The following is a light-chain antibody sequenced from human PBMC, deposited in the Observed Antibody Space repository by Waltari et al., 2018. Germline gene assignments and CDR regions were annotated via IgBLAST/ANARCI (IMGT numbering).Light chain of an antibody. V-gene: IGLV1-51*01. CDR3: GTWDSSLTAEV. CDR2: DKS. CDR1: GSNIGRNY. J-gene: IGLJ2*01. Sequence: QSVLTQPPSLSAAPGQKVTISCSGSGSNIGRNYVSWYRQLPGTAPKLLIYDKSRRPSGIPNRFSGSKSGTSATLNITGLQTGDEADYYCGTWDSSLTAEVFGGGTKLTVL.